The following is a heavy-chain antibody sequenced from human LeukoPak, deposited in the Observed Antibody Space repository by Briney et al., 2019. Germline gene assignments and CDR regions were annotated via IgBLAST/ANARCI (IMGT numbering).Heavy chain of an antibody. Sequence: SETLSLNCTVSGGSISSYYWSWIRQPPGKGLEWIGYIYYSGSTNYNPSLKSRVTISVDTSKNQFSLKLSSVTAADTAVYYCASSSDYDFWSGYFRPHYYYYMDVWGKGTTVTVSS. J-gene: IGHJ6*03. D-gene: IGHD3-3*01. V-gene: IGHV4-59*08. CDR2: IYYSGST. CDR3: ASSSDYDFWSGYFRPHYYYYMDV. CDR1: GGSISSYY.